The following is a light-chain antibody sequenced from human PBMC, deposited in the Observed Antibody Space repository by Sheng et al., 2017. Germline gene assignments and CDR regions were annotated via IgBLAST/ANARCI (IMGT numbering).Light chain of an antibody. CDR3: QQYGSSPET. J-gene: IGKJ1*01. V-gene: IGKV3-20*01. Sequence: EIVLTQSPGTLSLSPGESATLSCRASQSVSSSYLAWYQQKPGQAPRLLIYGSSSRATGVPDKFRGSGSGTDFTLTISRLEPEDFAVYYCQQYGSSPETFGQGPKVE. CDR2: GSS. CDR1: QSVSSSY.